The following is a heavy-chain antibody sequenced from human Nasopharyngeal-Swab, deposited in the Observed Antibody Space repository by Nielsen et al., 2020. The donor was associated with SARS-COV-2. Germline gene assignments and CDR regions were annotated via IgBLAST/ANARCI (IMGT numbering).Heavy chain of an antibody. J-gene: IGHJ3*02. CDR2: TSSSGSIA. Sequence: GGSLRLSCEASGFSFGSNTMNWFRQAPGKGLEWVSFTSSSGSIAYYADPVKGRLTISRDNANNPLYLQMNSLRADDTAMYYCVRDGALIQLWLLPHALDIWGQGTLVTVSS. CDR1: GFSFGSNT. D-gene: IGHD5-18*01. CDR3: VRDGALIQLWLLPHALDI. V-gene: IGHV3-48*04.